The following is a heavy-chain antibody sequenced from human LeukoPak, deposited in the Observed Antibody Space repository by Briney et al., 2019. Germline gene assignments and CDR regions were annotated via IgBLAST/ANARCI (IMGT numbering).Heavy chain of an antibody. CDR2: IYSGGST. Sequence: GGSLRLSCAASGFTVSSNYMSWVRQAPGKGLEWVSVIYSGGSTYYADSVKGRFTISRDNSKNTLYLQMNSLRAEDTAVYYCARSRQQLPRTIDYWGQGTLVTVSS. J-gene: IGHJ4*02. CDR3: ARSRQQLPRTIDY. D-gene: IGHD6-13*01. CDR1: GFTVSSNY. V-gene: IGHV3-53*01.